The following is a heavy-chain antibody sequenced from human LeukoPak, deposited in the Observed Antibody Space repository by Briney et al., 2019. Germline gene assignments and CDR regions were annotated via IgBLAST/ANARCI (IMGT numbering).Heavy chain of an antibody. Sequence: PTETLTLTCAVYGVSLSSYYRSWIRQPPGKGLEWIGEINHSGSNNYNPSLKSRVTISVDPSKNQFSLKLSSVTAADTAVYYCARKAHDILTGYYRVDWFDPWGQGTLVSVSS. D-gene: IGHD3-9*01. CDR2: INHSGSN. V-gene: IGHV4-34*01. J-gene: IGHJ5*02. CDR1: GVSLSSYY. CDR3: ARKAHDILTGYYRVDWFDP.